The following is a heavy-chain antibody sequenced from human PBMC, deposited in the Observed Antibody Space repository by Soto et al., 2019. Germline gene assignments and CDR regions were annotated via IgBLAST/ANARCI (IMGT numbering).Heavy chain of an antibody. CDR3: ARGYYDSSGSDY. CDR1: GGSISSGGYY. CDR2: IYYSGST. J-gene: IGHJ4*02. D-gene: IGHD3-22*01. Sequence: PSETLSLTCTVSGGSISSGGYYWSWIRQHPGKGLEWIGYIYYSGSTYYNPSLKSRVTISVDTSNNQFSLKLSSVTAADTAVYYCARGYYDSSGSDYWGQGTLVTVSS. V-gene: IGHV4-31*03.